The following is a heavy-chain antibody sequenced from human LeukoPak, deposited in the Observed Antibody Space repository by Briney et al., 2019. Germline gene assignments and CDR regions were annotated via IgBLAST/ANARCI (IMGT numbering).Heavy chain of an antibody. CDR1: GGSISSSSYY. CDR2: IYYSGST. D-gene: IGHD4-17*01. V-gene: IGHV4-39*07. J-gene: IGHJ5*02. Sequence: SETLSLTCTVSGGSISSSSYYWGWIRQPPGKGLEWIGSIYYSGSTYYNPSLKSRVTISVDTSKNQFSLKLSSVTAADTAVYYCARAPGNTVTINWFDPWGQGTLVTVSS. CDR3: ARAPGNTVTINWFDP.